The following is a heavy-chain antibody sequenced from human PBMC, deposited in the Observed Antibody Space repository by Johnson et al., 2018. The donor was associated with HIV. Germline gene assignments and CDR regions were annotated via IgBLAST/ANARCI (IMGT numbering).Heavy chain of an antibody. CDR3: ARLMAARTLDYAFDI. CDR1: GFTFNNAW. V-gene: IGHV3-15*01. Sequence: VQLVESGGGLVKPGGSLRLSCAASGFTFNNAWMNWVRQAPGKGLEWVGRIKSRTDGGTTDYAAPVKGRFTISRDDSKNTLYLQMNSLRAEDTAVYYCARLMAARTLDYAFDIWGQGTMVTVSS. CDR2: IKSRTDGGTT. J-gene: IGHJ3*02. D-gene: IGHD6-13*01.